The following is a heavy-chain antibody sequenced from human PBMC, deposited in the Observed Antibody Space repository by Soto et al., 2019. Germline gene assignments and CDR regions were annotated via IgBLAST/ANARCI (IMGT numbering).Heavy chain of an antibody. CDR3: TGEVASGY. CDR1: GFTFSSYG. J-gene: IGHJ4*02. CDR2: ISKDGSVK. D-gene: IGHD2-8*02. Sequence: VQLVESGGGVVQPGRSLRLSCAASGFTFSSYGMHWVRQAPGKGLEWVAVISKDGSVKYYADSVKGRFTISRDNSQNTLYLQMYSLGAEDTAVYYCTGEVASGYWGQGTLVTVSS. V-gene: IGHV3-30*03.